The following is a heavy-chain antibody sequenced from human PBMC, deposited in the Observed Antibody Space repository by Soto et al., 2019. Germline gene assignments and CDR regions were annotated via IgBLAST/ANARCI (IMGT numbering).Heavy chain of an antibody. Sequence: QVQLQESGPGLVKPSQTLSLTCTVSGGSISSGGYYWSWIRQHPGKGLEWIGYIDYSGSTYYNPTLKNRVTISVDTSKNQYSLKLSSVTAADTAVYYCARAVAGTYYYGMDVWGQGTTVTVSS. V-gene: IGHV4-31*03. CDR3: ARAVAGTYYYGMDV. D-gene: IGHD6-19*01. J-gene: IGHJ6*02. CDR2: IDYSGST. CDR1: GGSISSGGYY.